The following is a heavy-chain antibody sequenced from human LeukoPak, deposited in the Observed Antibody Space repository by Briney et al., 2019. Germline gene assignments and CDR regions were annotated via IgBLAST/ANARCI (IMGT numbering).Heavy chain of an antibody. V-gene: IGHV3-7*01. CDR1: GFTFTNSW. CDR2: IKQDGSTK. Sequence: GGSLRLSCAASGFTFTNSWMAWVRQAPGKGLEWVANIKQDGSTKHYADSLKGRFTISRDNPKNSLYLQMNNLRADDTAVYYCTRDTDGSLDYWGQGILVTVAT. CDR3: TRDTDGSLDY. D-gene: IGHD1-26*01. J-gene: IGHJ4*02.